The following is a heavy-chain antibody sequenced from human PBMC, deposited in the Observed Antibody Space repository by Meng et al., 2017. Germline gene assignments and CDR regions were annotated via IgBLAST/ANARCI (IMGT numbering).Heavy chain of an antibody. CDR1: GGSFSGYY. D-gene: IGHD6-19*01. V-gene: IGHV4-34*02. Sequence: LQTGGAGLFKPSETPSLPCAVYGGSFSGYYWSWIRQPPGKGLEWIGEINRSGSTNYNPSLKSRVTISVDTSKNQFSLKLNSVTAADTAVYYCAREIAVAAHYYWYFDLWGRGTLVTVSS. CDR2: INRSGST. J-gene: IGHJ2*01. CDR3: AREIAVAAHYYWYFDL.